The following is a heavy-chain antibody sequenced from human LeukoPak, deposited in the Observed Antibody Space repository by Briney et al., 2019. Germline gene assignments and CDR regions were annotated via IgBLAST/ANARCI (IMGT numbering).Heavy chain of an antibody. CDR2: FETEYGEK. V-gene: IGHV1-24*01. CDR3: TSAYGSGSQLDY. CDR1: GRYTLSELY. Sequence: GASVKASCKVSGRYTLSELYMHWVRQAPGKGLDWMGSFETEYGEKIYAQRLQGRVTMTEDTYTNTDYMEMSSLRSEDTAVYYCTSAYGSGSQLDYWGQGTLVTVSS. J-gene: IGHJ4*02. D-gene: IGHD3-10*01.